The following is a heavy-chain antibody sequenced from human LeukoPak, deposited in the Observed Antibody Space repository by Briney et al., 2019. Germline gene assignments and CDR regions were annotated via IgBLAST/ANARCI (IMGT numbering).Heavy chain of an antibody. CDR1: GGSISSSNW. CDR2: IYHSGST. CDR3: ARAPVRGVGDAFDI. J-gene: IGHJ3*02. Sequence: PSETLSLTCAVSGGSISSSNWWSWVRQPPGKGLEWIGEIYHSGSTNYNPSLKSRVTISVDTSKNQFSLKLSSVTAADTAVYYCARAPVRGVGDAFDIWGQGTMVTVSS. D-gene: IGHD3-10*01. V-gene: IGHV4-4*02.